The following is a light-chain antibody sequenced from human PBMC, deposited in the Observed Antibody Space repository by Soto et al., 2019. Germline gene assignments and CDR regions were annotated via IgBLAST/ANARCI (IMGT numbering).Light chain of an antibody. CDR1: TGTVTSGYY. CDR3: LLDYGGAGV. CDR2: STS. Sequence: QALVTQEPSLTVSPGGRVTLTCASSTGTVTSGYYPNWLQPKPGQAHRALIYSTSNKHPWTPARLSGSLLGGKAALTLSGVQPEDEAEYYCLLDYGGAGVFGGGTKVTVL. J-gene: IGLJ3*02. V-gene: IGLV7-43*01.